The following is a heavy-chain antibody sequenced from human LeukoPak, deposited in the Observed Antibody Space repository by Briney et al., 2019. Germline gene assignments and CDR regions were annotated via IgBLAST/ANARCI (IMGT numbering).Heavy chain of an antibody. D-gene: IGHD1-26*01. J-gene: IGHJ1*01. V-gene: IGHV3-23*01. CDR2: IGVSGGST. CDR3: AKGRVGTNGVLEH. CDR1: GLTFSEYA. Sequence: PGGSLRLSCTASGLTFSEYAMSWVRQVPGMGLEWVSTIGVSGGSTNYADSVRGRFTISRDNSKNTLYLQINSLRADDTAVYYCAKGRVGTNGVLEHWAQGTLVTVSP.